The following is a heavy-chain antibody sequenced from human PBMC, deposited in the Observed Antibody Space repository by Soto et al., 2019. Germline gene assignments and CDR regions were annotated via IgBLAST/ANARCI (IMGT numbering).Heavy chain of an antibody. CDR3: ARDIHYYDSSGSDY. Sequence: GASVKVSCKASGYTFTSYGISWVRQAPGQGLEYMGWISAYNGNTNYAQDFQGRVTMTTDTSTNTAYMELRSLRSDDTAVYYCARDIHYYDSSGSDYWGQGTQVTVSS. CDR2: ISAYNGNT. J-gene: IGHJ4*02. D-gene: IGHD3-22*01. CDR1: GYTFTSYG. V-gene: IGHV1-18*01.